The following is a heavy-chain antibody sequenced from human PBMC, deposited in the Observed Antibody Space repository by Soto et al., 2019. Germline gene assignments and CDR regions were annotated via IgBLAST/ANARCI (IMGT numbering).Heavy chain of an antibody. CDR1: GGTFSSYA. V-gene: IGHV1-69*01. CDR2: IIPIFGTA. D-gene: IGHD6-6*01. Sequence: QVQLVQSGAEVNKPWSSVKVSCKASGGTFSSYAISWVRQAPGQGLEWMGGIIPIFGTANYAQKFQGRVTITADASTSTGYMELSSLRSEDTAVYYCARFVAARLGGNWFDPWGQGTLVTDSS. J-gene: IGHJ5*02. CDR3: ARFVAARLGGNWFDP.